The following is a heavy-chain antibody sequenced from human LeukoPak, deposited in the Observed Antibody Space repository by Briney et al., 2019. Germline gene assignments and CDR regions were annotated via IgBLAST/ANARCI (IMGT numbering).Heavy chain of an antibody. CDR3: ARLSPRGGPWFDP. D-gene: IGHD4-23*01. Sequence: ASVKVSCKASGYTFTGYYMHWVRQAPGQGLEGMGWINPNSGGTNYAQKFQGRVTMTRDTSISTAYMELSRLRSDDTAVYYCARLSPRGGPWFDPWGQGTLVTVSS. CDR2: INPNSGGT. J-gene: IGHJ5*02. V-gene: IGHV1-2*02. CDR1: GYTFTGYY.